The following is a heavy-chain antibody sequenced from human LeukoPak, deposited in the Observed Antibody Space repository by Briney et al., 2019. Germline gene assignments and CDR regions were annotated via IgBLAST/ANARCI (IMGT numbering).Heavy chain of an antibody. Sequence: GGSLRLSCAASGFTFSSYAMSWVRQAPGKGLEWVAVISYDGSNKKYADSVKGRFTISRDNSKNTLYLQMNSLRAEDTAVYYCARGVRIAVAGNIDYWGQGTLVTVSS. CDR2: ISYDGSNK. D-gene: IGHD6-19*01. CDR3: ARGVRIAVAGNIDY. CDR1: GFTFSSYA. V-gene: IGHV3-30*04. J-gene: IGHJ4*02.